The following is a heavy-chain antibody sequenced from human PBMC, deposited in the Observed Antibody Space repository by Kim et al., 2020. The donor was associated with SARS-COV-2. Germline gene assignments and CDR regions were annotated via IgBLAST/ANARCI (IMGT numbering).Heavy chain of an antibody. V-gene: IGHV4-39*01. J-gene: IGHJ5*02. CDR3: AGYSRTYGWFDP. CDR1: GGSISSSSYL. Sequence: LETLSLTCILSGGSISSSSYLWAWIRQPPGKGLEWIGSISHSGSTYHNMSLTSRITIPVDTSKNQFSLKLSSVTAADTAVYYCAGYSRTYGWFDPWGQGTLVTVSS. CDR2: ISHSGST. D-gene: IGHD2-8*01.